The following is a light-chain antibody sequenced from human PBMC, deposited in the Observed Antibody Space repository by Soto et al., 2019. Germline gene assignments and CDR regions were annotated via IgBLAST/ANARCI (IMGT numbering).Light chain of an antibody. CDR3: QKYNGALLFI. Sequence: DIPMNQSPSSLSASVGDRVTLTCRASQGISNYLAWYLQKPGKVPKLLIYAASTLQAGVPSRLSGSGSGTEFTLTYSSLRPVDVATYYWQKYNGALLFIFGPGNKVYIK. CDR1: QGISNY. CDR2: AAS. J-gene: IGKJ3*01. V-gene: IGKV1-27*01.